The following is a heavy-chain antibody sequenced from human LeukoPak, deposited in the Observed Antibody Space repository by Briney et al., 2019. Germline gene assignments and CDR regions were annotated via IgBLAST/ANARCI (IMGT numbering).Heavy chain of an antibody. D-gene: IGHD4-17*01. CDR1: GFTFSSYG. Sequence: GGSLRLSCAASGFTFSSYGMHWVRQAPGKGLEWVAVIWYDGSNKYYADSVKGRFTISRDNSKNTLYLQVNSLRAEDTAVYYCAREDYYGDYPPFDYWGQGTLVTVSS. CDR3: AREDYYGDYPPFDY. V-gene: IGHV3-33*01. CDR2: IWYDGSNK. J-gene: IGHJ4*02.